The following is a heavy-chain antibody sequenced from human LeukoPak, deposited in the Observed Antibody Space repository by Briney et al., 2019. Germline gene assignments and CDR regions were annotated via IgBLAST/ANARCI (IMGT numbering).Heavy chain of an antibody. J-gene: IGHJ4*02. Sequence: SETLSLTCTVSGVSFRNYYWSWIRQPPGKGLEWIGYIYDSGSTNYNPSLKSRYKPSLKSRVTISVDMSKNQFSLKLTSVTAADTAVYYCATTADYGDYLALDYWGQGTLLTVSS. CDR2: IYDSGST. D-gene: IGHD4-17*01. CDR3: ATTADYGDYLALDY. V-gene: IGHV4-59*01. CDR1: GVSFRNYY.